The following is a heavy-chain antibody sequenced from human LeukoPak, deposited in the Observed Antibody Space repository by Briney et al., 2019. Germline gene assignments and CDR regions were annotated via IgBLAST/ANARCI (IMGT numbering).Heavy chain of an antibody. CDR1: GFTFSSFA. D-gene: IGHD3-16*02. V-gene: IGHV3-33*01. CDR3: ARGFYRVRHDQSTYYFVH. Sequence: QPGGSLRLSCATSGFTFSSFAMHWVRQAPGKGLELLALIWFDGSSKNYTDSVEGRFTISRDNSKNTLFLQMNSLRAEDTAVYYCARGFYRVRHDQSTYYFVHWGQGTLVTVPS. J-gene: IGHJ4*02. CDR2: IWFDGSSK.